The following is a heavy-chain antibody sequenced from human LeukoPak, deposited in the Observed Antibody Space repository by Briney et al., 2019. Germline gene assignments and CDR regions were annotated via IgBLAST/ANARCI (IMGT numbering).Heavy chain of an antibody. CDR1: GYTFTSYA. J-gene: IGHJ6*04. D-gene: IGHD2-2*01. CDR2: INAGNGNT. Sequence: ASVKVSCKASGYTFTSYAMHWVRQAPGQRLEWMGWINAGNGNTKYSQKFQGRVTITRNTSISTAYMELSSLRSEDTAVYYCASFSGMRVVPAMDVWGKGTTVTVSS. CDR3: ASFSGMRVVPAMDV. V-gene: IGHV1-3*01.